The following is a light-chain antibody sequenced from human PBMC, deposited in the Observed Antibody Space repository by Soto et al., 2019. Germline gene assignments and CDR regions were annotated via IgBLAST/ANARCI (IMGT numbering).Light chain of an antibody. J-gene: IGLJ3*02. CDR3: SSYTTVPSPQWV. CDR1: SSDLGGLNY. V-gene: IGLV2-14*01. Sequence: HSALTQPASVSGSPGQSITIPCSGRSSDLGGLNYVSWYQQHPGKVPKLIIYKVDNRPSGISDRFSASKSGNTASLTISGLQAEDEAHYYCSSYTTVPSPQWVFAGGTKVTVL. CDR2: KVD.